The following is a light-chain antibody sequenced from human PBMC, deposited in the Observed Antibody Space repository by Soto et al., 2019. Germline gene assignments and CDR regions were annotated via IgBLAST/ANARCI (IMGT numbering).Light chain of an antibody. V-gene: IGKV3-20*01. CDR3: QQYGSSPRT. CDR1: QSVSSSY. J-gene: IGKJ1*01. Sequence: EIVLTQSPGTLSLSPGERETLSCRASQSVSSSYIAWYQQKPGQAPRLLIYGASSRATGIPDRFSGSGSGTDFSLTISRLEPEDFAVYYCQQYGSSPRTFGQGTKVDIK. CDR2: GAS.